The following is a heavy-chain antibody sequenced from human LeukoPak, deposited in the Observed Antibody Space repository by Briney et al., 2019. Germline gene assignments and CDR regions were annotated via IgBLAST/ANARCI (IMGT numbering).Heavy chain of an antibody. V-gene: IGHV4-34*01. CDR2: INYSGST. D-gene: IGHD3-22*01. J-gene: IGHJ4*02. Sequence: PSETLSLTCAVYGGSISAYYWTWIRQPPGKGLEWIGEINYSGSTNYNPSLKSRVTISVDTSKNQFSLKLSSVTAADTAVYYCARVWASSGYYYEGFYFDYWGQGTLVTVSS. CDR3: ARVWASSGYYYEGFYFDY. CDR1: GGSISAYY.